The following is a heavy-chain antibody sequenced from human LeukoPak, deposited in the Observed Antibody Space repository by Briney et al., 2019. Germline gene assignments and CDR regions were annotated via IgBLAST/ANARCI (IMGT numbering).Heavy chain of an antibody. D-gene: IGHD6-19*01. CDR3: ARHGSGWSFDY. Sequence: KPSETLSLTCKVSGGSISTYYWSWFRQPPGKGLEWIGYIYNSGSTTYNPSLKSRVTISVDTSENQFSLKLTSVTATDTAVYSCARHGSGWSFDYWGQGALVTVSS. V-gene: IGHV4-59*01. J-gene: IGHJ4*02. CDR2: IYNSGST. CDR1: GGSISTYY.